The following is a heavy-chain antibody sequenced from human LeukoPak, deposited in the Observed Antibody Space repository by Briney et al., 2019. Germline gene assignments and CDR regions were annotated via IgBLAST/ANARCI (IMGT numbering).Heavy chain of an antibody. V-gene: IGHV4-38-2*02. CDR3: ARDLYYYDSSGYCFDY. D-gene: IGHD3-22*01. CDR2: IYHSGST. CDR1: GYSISSGYY. Sequence: SETLSLTCTVSGYSISSGYYWGWIRQPPGKGLEWIGSIYHSGSTYYNPSLKSRVTISVDTSKNQFSLKLSSVTAADTAVYYCARDLYYYDSSGYCFDYWGQGTLVTVSS. J-gene: IGHJ4*02.